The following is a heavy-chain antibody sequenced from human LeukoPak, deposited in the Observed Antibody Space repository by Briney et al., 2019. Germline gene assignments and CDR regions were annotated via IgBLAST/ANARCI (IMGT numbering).Heavy chain of an antibody. CDR1: GGSFRGYY. CDR3: ARGQLRYFDWHRHDAFDI. CDR2: INHSGST. J-gene: IGHJ3*02. V-gene: IGHV4-34*01. Sequence: SETLSLTCAVYGGSFRGYYWSWIRQPPGKGLEWIGEINHSGSTNYNPSLKSRVTISVDTSKNQFSLKLSSVTAADTAVYYCARGQLRYFDWHRHDAFDIWGQGTMVTVSS. D-gene: IGHD3-9*01.